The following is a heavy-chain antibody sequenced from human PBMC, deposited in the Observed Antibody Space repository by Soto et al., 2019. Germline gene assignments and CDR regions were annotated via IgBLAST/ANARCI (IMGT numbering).Heavy chain of an antibody. V-gene: IGHV3-74*02. J-gene: IGHJ6*03. CDR2: INSDGSVS. Sequence: EVQLVESGGGLVQPGGSLRLSCAASGFTFSNYWMYWVRQAPGKGLEWVSRINSDGSVSSYADSVKGRLTISRDNVKNTMYLRMDSLKAEDTAVYYCARGDCVGGTCYSLEGSFYYYMDVWGKGTTVTVFS. CDR3: ARGDCVGGTCYSLEGSFYYYMDV. D-gene: IGHD2-15*01. CDR1: GFTFSNYW.